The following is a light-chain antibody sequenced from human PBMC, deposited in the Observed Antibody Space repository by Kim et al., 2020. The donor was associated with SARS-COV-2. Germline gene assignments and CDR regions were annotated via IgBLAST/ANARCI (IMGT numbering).Light chain of an antibody. J-gene: IGKJ4*01. CDR1: QDIANY. CDR3: LQYDHLPLT. Sequence: DIQMTQSPSSVSASVGDRVTITCQASQDIANYLNWYQQKPGKAPKLLIYDAYYLDTGVPSRFDGSGSATAFSLTISSLEPEDIATYFCLQYDHLPLTFGGGTKVDIK. V-gene: IGKV1-33*01. CDR2: DAY.